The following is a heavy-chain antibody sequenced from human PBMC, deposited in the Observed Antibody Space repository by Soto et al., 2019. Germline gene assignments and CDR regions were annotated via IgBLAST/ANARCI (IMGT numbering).Heavy chain of an antibody. V-gene: IGHV3-33*01. D-gene: IGHD2-2*02. J-gene: IGHJ5*02. Sequence: GGSLRLSCATSGFTFSGFVMQWVRQAPGKGLEWVAVIWYDGSHKYYADSVKGRFTISRDDSKNTLYLQMNNLRVEDTAVYYCVRGSSCTTTTCYNLGWFAPWGQGTLVTVSS. CDR3: VRGSSCTTTTCYNLGWFAP. CDR1: GFTFSGFV. CDR2: IWYDGSHK.